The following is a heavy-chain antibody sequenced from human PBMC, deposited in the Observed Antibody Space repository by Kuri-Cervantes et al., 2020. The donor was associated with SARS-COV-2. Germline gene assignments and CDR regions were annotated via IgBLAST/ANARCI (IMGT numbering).Heavy chain of an antibody. Sequence: SGPTLVKPTQTLTLTCTFSGFSLSTSGVGVGWIRQPPGKALEWLALIYWDDDKRYGPSLKSRLTITKDTSKNQVVLTMTNMDPVDTATYYCAHLLGYCSGGSCYYETFDYWGQGTLVTVSS. J-gene: IGHJ4*02. V-gene: IGHV2-5*05. CDR3: AHLLGYCSGGSCYYETFDY. CDR2: IYWDDDK. D-gene: IGHD2-15*01. CDR1: GFSLSTSGVG.